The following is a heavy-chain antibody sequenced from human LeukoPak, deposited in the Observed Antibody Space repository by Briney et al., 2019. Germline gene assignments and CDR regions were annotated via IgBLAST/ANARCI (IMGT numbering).Heavy chain of an antibody. D-gene: IGHD6-19*01. Sequence: AGGSLRLSCAASGFTFSTYVMHWVRQAPGKGLEWVSVIAHDGGNKYYAESVKGRFTISRDNSKNTLYLQMNSLRAEDTAVYYCARDLRDGSGWFFDYWGQGTLVTVSS. CDR2: IAHDGGNK. J-gene: IGHJ4*02. CDR3: ARDLRDGSGWFFDY. CDR1: GFTFSTYV. V-gene: IGHV3-30*03.